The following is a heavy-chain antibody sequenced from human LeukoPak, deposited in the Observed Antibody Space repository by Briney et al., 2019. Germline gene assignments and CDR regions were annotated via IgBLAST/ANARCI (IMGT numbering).Heavy chain of an antibody. CDR3: ARDVRGVITYYFDY. D-gene: IGHD3-10*01. Sequence: SETLSLTCAVYGGSFSGYYWSWIRQPPGKGLEWTGEINHSGSTNYNPSLKSRVTISVDTSKNQFSLKLSSVTAADTAVYYCARDVRGVITYYFDYWGQGTLVTVSS. CDR1: GGSFSGYY. CDR2: INHSGST. J-gene: IGHJ4*02. V-gene: IGHV4-34*01.